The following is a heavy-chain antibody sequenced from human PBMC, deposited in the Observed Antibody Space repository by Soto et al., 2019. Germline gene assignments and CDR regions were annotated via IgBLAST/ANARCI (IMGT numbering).Heavy chain of an antibody. CDR3: AREPLYEPLDL. D-gene: IGHD3-22*01. Sequence: QVQLVESGGGVVQPGRSLRLSCAASGFTFRNYPMHWVRQAPGKGLEWVTFISFDGSDKDHVDSVKGRFTISRDNSKNTLYLQMTSLRAEDTAVYYCAREPLYEPLDLWGQGTLVTVSS. CDR2: ISFDGSDK. CDR1: GFTFRNYP. J-gene: IGHJ4*02. V-gene: IGHV3-30*04.